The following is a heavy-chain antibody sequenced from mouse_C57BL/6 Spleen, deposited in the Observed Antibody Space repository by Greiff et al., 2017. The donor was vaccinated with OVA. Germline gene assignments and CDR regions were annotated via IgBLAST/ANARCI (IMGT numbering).Heavy chain of an antibody. V-gene: IGHV1-69*01. D-gene: IGHD2-4*01. CDR2: IDPSDSYT. Sequence: QVQLQQPGAELVMPGASVKLSCKASGYTFTSYWMHWVKQRPGQGLEWIGEIDPSDSYTNSNQKFKGKSTLTVDKSSSTAYMQLSSLTSEDAAFYYCARWGYDYDQAWFAYWGQGTLVTVSA. CDR3: ARWGYDYDQAWFAY. J-gene: IGHJ3*01. CDR1: GYTFTSYW.